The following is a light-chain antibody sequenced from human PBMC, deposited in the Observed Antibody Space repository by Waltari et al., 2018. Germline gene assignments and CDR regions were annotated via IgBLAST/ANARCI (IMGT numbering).Light chain of an antibody. J-gene: IGKJ1*01. V-gene: IGKV3-15*01. CDR3: QQYNNWPRT. CDR1: QSVNSA. CDR2: GAS. Sequence: EIVMTQSPATLSVSPGERVILSCRASQSVNSALAWYQQKPGQPPRLLIHGASTRATGFPARFSGSGSGTEFTLTISSLQSEDSALYYCQQYNNWPRTFGQGTKVEIK.